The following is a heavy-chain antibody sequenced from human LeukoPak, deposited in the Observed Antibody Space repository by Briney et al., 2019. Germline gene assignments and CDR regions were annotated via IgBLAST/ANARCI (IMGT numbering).Heavy chain of an antibody. CDR2: ISGSGGST. CDR1: GFAFSSYA. Sequence: SGGSLRLSCAASGFAFSSYAMNWVRQAPGKGLEWVSAISGSGGSTYYADSVKGRFTISRDNSKNTLYLQMNRLRAEDTAVFYCAKDRRSSTVVVITTFDYWGQGTLVTVSS. J-gene: IGHJ4*02. V-gene: IGHV3-23*01. CDR3: AKDRRSSTVVVITTFDY. D-gene: IGHD3-22*01.